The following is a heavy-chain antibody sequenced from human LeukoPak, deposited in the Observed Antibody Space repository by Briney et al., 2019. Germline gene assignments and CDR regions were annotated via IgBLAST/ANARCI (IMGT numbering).Heavy chain of an antibody. Sequence: GGSLRLSCAASGFSLSTYWMSWVRQAPGKGLEWVSAISGSGGSTYYADSVKGRCTISRDNSKNTLYLQMNSLRAEDTAVYYCAKDNIVVVPAATPAYYYYYGMDVWGQGTTVTVSS. D-gene: IGHD2-2*01. CDR2: ISGSGGST. V-gene: IGHV3-23*01. CDR1: GFSLSTYW. J-gene: IGHJ6*02. CDR3: AKDNIVVVPAATPAYYYYYGMDV.